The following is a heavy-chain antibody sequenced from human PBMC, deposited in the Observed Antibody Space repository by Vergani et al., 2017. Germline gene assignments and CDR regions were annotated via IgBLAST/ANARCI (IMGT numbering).Heavy chain of an antibody. CDR2: ISSSSSYI. D-gene: IGHD6-19*01. J-gene: IGHJ4*02. Sequence: EVQLVESGGGLVKPGGSLRLSCAASGFTFSSYSMNWVRQAPGKGLEWVSSISSSSSYIYYADSVKGRFTISRDNAKNSLYLQMNSLRAEDTAVYYCARENHSSGWYVSYFDYWGQGTLVTVSS. CDR1: GFTFSSYS. V-gene: IGHV3-21*04. CDR3: ARENHSSGWYVSYFDY.